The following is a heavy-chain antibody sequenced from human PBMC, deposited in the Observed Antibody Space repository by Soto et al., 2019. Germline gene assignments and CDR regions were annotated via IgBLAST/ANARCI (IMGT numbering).Heavy chain of an antibody. CDR1: GGSISSGGYY. D-gene: IGHD3-22*01. J-gene: IGHJ3*02. V-gene: IGHV4-31*03. Sequence: QVQLQESGPGLVKPSQTLSLTCTVSGGSISSGGYYWSWIRQHPGKGLEWIGYMYYSGRTYYTPYLKSRVTISVDTSKNQFSLKQSSVTAADTALYYCARVYYYYGSSFYYSAFDIWGQGTMVTVSS. CDR3: ARVYYYYGSSFYYSAFDI. CDR2: MYYSGRT.